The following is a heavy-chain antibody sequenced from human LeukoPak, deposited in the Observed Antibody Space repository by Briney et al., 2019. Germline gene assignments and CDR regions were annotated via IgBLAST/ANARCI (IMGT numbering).Heavy chain of an antibody. CDR2: IRYDGSNK. CDR1: GFTFSSYG. CDR3: AKDGARLWLFPEY. D-gene: IGHD3-22*01. Sequence: PGGSLRLSCAASGFTFSSYGMHWVRQAPGKGLEWVAFIRYDGSNKYYADSVKGRFTISRDNSKNTLYLQMNSLRAEDTAVYYCAKDGARLWLFPEYWGQGTLVTVSS. V-gene: IGHV3-30*02. J-gene: IGHJ4*02.